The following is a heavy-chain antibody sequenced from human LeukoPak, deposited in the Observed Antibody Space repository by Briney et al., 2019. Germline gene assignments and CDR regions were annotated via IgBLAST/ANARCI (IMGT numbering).Heavy chain of an antibody. V-gene: IGHV3-30*04. J-gene: IGHJ4*02. Sequence: GRSLRLSCAASGFTFSSYAMHWVRQAPGKGLEWVAVISYDGSNKYYADSVKGRFTISRDNSKNTLYLQMNSLRAEDTAVYYCARFLDSGWYRHFGYWGQGTLVTVSS. D-gene: IGHD6-19*01. CDR3: ARFLDSGWYRHFGY. CDR1: GFTFSSYA. CDR2: ISYDGSNK.